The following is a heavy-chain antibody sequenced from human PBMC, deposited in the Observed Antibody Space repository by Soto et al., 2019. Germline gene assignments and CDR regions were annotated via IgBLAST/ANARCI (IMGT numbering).Heavy chain of an antibody. CDR1: GYTFTSYG. Sequence: ASVKVSCKASGYTFTSYGISWVRQAPGQGLEWMGWISAYNGNTNYAQKLQGRVTMTTDTSTSTAYMELRSLRSDDTAVYYCARDRSRSDILTFDYWGQGTLVTDSS. V-gene: IGHV1-18*01. CDR3: ARDRSRSDILTFDY. J-gene: IGHJ4*02. D-gene: IGHD3-9*01. CDR2: ISAYNGNT.